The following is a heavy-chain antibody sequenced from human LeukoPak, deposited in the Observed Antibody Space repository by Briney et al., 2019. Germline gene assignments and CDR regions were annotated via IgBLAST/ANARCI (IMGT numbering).Heavy chain of an antibody. J-gene: IGHJ4*02. CDR2: ISSSGAVI. CDR3: ARDYNC. V-gene: IGHV3-48*04. CDR1: GFTFNNYA. Sequence: GGSLRLSCAASGFTFNNYAMDWVRQAPGKGLEWVSYISSSGAVIYYGDSVKGRFTISRDNAKKSLYLQMNGLRAEDTAVYYCARDYNCWGQGTLVTVSS. D-gene: IGHD3-10*01.